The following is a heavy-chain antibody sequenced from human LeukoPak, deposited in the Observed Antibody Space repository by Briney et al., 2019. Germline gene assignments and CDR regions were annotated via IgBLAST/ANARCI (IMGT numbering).Heavy chain of an antibody. J-gene: IGHJ4*02. CDR3: ARAYDSSGYYYRSDY. CDR1: GYTFTSYV. CDR2: ISAYNGNT. D-gene: IGHD3-22*01. V-gene: IGHV1-18*01. Sequence: PMASVKVSCKASGYTFTSYVISAVRQAPGQGLEWMGWISAYNGNTNYAQKLQGRVTMTTDTSTSTAYMELRSLRYDNTAVYYCARAYDSSGYYYRSDYWGQGTLVTVSS.